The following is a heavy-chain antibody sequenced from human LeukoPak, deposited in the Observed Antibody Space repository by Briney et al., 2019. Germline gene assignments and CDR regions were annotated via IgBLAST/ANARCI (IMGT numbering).Heavy chain of an antibody. V-gene: IGHV3-11*01. CDR3: ARGRAHSILRDYGDYVGWFDP. J-gene: IGHJ5*02. Sequence: EGSLRLSCAASGFTFSDYYMSWIRQAPGKGLEWVSYISSSGSTIYYAGSVKGRFTISRDNAKNSLYLQMNSLRAEDTAVYYCARGRAHSILRDYGDYVGWFDPWGQGTLVTVSS. D-gene: IGHD4-17*01. CDR1: GFTFSDYY. CDR2: ISSSGSTI.